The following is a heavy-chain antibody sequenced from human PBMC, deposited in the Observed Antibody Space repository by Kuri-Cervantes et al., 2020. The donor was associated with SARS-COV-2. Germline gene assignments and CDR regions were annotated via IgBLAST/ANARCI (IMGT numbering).Heavy chain of an antibody. D-gene: IGHD1-7*01. V-gene: IGHV1-69*05. CDR1: GGTFSSYA. CDR2: IIPIFGTA. J-gene: IGHJ3*02. CDR3: ARDNWNYPSHDAFDI. Sequence: SVKVSCKASGGTFSSYAISWVRQAPGQGLAWMGGIIPIFGTANYAQKFQGRVTITTDESTSTAYMELSSLRSEDTAVYYCARDNWNYPSHDAFDIWGQGTMVTVSS.